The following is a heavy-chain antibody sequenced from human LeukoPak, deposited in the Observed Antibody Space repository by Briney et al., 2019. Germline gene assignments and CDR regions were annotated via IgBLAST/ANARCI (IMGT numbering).Heavy chain of an antibody. J-gene: IGHJ5*02. CDR2: ISSSGSTK. CDR3: ARDQGSGSSNWFDP. CDR1: GFTFSDYY. Sequence: GGSLRLSCAASGFTFSDYYMSWIRQAPGKGLEWVSYISSSGSTKYYADSVKGRFTISRDNAKNSLYLQMNSLRAEDTAVYYCARDQGSGSSNWFDPWGQGTLVTVSS. D-gene: IGHD3-10*01. V-gene: IGHV3-11*01.